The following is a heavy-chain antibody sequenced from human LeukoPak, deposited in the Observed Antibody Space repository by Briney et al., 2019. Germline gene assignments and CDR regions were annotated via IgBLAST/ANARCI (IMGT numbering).Heavy chain of an antibody. CDR3: ARQSPIVGATFAH. D-gene: IGHD1-26*01. V-gene: IGHV3-7*01. Sequence: PGGSLRPSCAASGFTFSSYWMSWVRQAPGKGLEWVANIKQDGSEKYYVDSVKGRFTISRDNAKNSLYLQMNSLRAEDTAVYYCARQSPIVGATFAHWGQGTLVTVSS. J-gene: IGHJ5*02. CDR1: GFTFSSYW. CDR2: IKQDGSEK.